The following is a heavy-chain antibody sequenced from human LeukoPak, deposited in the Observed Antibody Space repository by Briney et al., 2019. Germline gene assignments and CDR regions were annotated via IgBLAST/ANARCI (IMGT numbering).Heavy chain of an antibody. J-gene: IGHJ4*02. CDR2: ISSSSSSYI. CDR1: GFTFRSYS. D-gene: IGHD6-13*01. V-gene: IGHV3-21*01. Sequence: GGSLRLSCAASGFTFRSYSMNWVREAPGKGLEWVSCISSSSSSYIYYADSVKGRFTISRDNAKNSLYLQMNSLRAEDTAVYYCARDRSSSRDLDYWGQGTLVTVSS. CDR3: ARDRSSSRDLDY.